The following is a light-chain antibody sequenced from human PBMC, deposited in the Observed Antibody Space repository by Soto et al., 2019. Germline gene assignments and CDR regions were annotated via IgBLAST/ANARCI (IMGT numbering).Light chain of an antibody. CDR2: DAS. Sequence: IVLPQSPATLSLSRGERATLSCIASQSVSNNYLACYQQKPGQAPRLLIYDASNRATGIPDRFSGSGSGTDFTLTISRLQPEDFAVYYCQQYASTRWTFGQGTKVDI. V-gene: IGKV3-20*01. CDR1: QSVSNNY. CDR3: QQYASTRWT. J-gene: IGKJ1*01.